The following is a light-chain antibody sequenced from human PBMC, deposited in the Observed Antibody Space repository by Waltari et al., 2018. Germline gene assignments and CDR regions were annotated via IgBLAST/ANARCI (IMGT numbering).Light chain of an antibody. Sequence: DIVMTQSPDSLAVSLGERATINCTSSQSVLYSSNNKNYLSWSQQKLGQPPKLLIYLASTRESGVPDRFSGSGSGTDFTLTISSLQAEDVAVYYCQQYYSSPYTFGQGTKLEIK. V-gene: IGKV4-1*01. CDR2: LAS. CDR3: QQYYSSPYT. J-gene: IGKJ2*01. CDR1: QSVLYSSNNKNY.